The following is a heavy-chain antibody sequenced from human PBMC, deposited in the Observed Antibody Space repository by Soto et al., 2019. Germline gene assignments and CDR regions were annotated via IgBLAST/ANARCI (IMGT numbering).Heavy chain of an antibody. Sequence: GGYLRLSCSVFGFTFSSYAMHWVRQAPGKGLQYVSSISSNGGSTYYADSVKGRFTISRDNSKNTLYLQMSSLRVEDTAVYYCGKHRYVDYWGQGNLVTVSS. CDR3: GKHRYVDY. V-gene: IGHV3-64D*06. CDR1: GFTFSSYA. CDR2: ISSNGGST. J-gene: IGHJ4*02.